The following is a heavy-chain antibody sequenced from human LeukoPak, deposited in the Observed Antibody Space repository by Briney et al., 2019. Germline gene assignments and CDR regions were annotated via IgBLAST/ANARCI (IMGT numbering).Heavy chain of an antibody. CDR3: ARTAYYYDSSGYYIQYYFDY. V-gene: IGHV7-4-1*01. CDR1: GYTFTSYA. D-gene: IGHD3-22*01. J-gene: IGHJ4*02. CDR2: INTNTGNP. Sequence: ASVKVSCKASGYTFTSYAMNWVRQAPGQGLEWMGWINTNTGNPTHAQGFTGRFVFSLDTSVSTAYLQICSLKAEGTAVYYCARTAYYYDSSGYYIQYYFDYWGQGTLVTVSS.